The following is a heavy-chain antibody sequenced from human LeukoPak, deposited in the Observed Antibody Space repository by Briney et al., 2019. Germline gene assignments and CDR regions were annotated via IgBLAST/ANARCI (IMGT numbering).Heavy chain of an antibody. CDR2: ISPGGTNT. CDR3: AKAAKWTRGHIDY. CDR1: GFTFSGRS. J-gene: IGHJ4*02. D-gene: IGHD1-26*01. Sequence: PGGSLRLSCAASGFTFSGRSMSWVRQTPEKGLDWVSSISPGGTNTYYADSVKGRFIISRDDSNNTLYLQMNSVRADDTAIYHCAKAAKWTRGHIDYWGQGILVTVSS. V-gene: IGHV3-23*01.